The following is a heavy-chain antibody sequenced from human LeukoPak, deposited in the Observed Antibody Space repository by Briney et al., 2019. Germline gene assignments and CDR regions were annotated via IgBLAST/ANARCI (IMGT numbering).Heavy chain of an antibody. V-gene: IGHV4-61*01. Sequence: PSETLSLTCTVSGGSVSSGSYYWSWIRQPPGKGLEWIVYIYYSGSTNYNPSLKSRVTISVDTSKNQFSLKLSSVTAADTAVYYCARGVVVTAIVDAFDIWGQGTMVTVSS. CDR3: ARGVVVTAIVDAFDI. CDR2: IYYSGST. J-gene: IGHJ3*02. CDR1: GGSVSSGSYY. D-gene: IGHD2-21*02.